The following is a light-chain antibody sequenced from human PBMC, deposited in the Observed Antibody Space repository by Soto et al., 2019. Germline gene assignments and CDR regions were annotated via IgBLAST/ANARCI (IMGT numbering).Light chain of an antibody. CDR1: QGISSY. V-gene: IGKV1-9*01. J-gene: IGKJ4*02. CDR2: GAS. CDR3: QQLNNYPRALT. Sequence: DIQLTQSPSFLSASVGDRVTITCRASQGISSYLAWYQQKPGKAPKLLIYGASTLQSGVPSRFSGSGSGTEFTLTISSLQPEDFATYYCQQLNNYPRALTFGGGTKVEIK.